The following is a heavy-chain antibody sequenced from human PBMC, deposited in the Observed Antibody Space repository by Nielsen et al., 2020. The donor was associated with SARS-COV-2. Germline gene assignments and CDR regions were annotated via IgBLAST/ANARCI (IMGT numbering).Heavy chain of an antibody. D-gene: IGHD3-9*01. Sequence: SETLSLTCAVYGGSFSGYYWSWIRQPPGKGLEWIGEINHSGSTNYNPSLKSRVTISVDTSKNQFSLKLSSVTAADTAVYYCARWNYDILTGYTGFDYWGQGTLVTVSS. CDR1: GGSFSGYY. CDR3: ARWNYDILTGYTGFDY. CDR2: INHSGST. J-gene: IGHJ4*02. V-gene: IGHV4-34*01.